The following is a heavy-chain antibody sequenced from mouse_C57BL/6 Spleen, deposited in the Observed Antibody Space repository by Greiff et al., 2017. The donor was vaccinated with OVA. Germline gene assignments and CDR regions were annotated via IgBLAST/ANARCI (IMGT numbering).Heavy chain of an antibody. CDR3: TSGKPSFDY. V-gene: IGHV5-9-1*02. D-gene: IGHD2-1*01. Sequence: EVKLVESGAGLVKPGGSLKLSCAASGFTFSSYAMSWVRQTPEKRLEWVAYISSGGDYIYYADTVKGRFTISRDNARNTLYLQMSSLKSEDTAMYYCTSGKPSFDYWGQGTTLTVSS. CDR2: ISSGGDYI. CDR1: GFTFSSYA. J-gene: IGHJ2*01.